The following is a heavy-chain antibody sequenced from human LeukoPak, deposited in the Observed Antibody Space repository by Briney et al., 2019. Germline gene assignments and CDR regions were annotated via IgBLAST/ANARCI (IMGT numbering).Heavy chain of an antibody. CDR2: ISSSSSYT. Sequence: GGSLRLSCAASGFTFSSYSMNWVRQAPGKGLEWVSSISSSSSYTYYADSVNGRFTISRDNAKNSLYLQMNSLRAEDTAVYYCARYRSPLRPYDAFDIWGQGTMVTVSS. CDR3: ARYRSPLRPYDAFDI. D-gene: IGHD3-16*02. V-gene: IGHV3-21*01. CDR1: GFTFSSYS. J-gene: IGHJ3*02.